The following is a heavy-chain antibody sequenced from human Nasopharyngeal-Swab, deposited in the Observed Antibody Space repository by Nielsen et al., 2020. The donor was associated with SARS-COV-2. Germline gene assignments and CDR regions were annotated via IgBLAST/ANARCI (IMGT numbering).Heavy chain of an antibody. CDR3: AKGNMAVAFDC. J-gene: IGHJ4*02. V-gene: IGHV3-30*18. CDR2: ISYDGSNK. D-gene: IGHD6-19*01. Sequence: VRQAPGKGLEWVAVISYDGSNKYYADSVKGRFTISRDNSKNTLYLQMNSLRAEDTAVYYCAKGNMAVAFDCWGQGTLVTVSS.